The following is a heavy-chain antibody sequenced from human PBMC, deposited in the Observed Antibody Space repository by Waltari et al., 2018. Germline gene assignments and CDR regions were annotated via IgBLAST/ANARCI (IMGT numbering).Heavy chain of an antibody. Sequence: EVQLVESGGGLVQPGGSLRLSCAASGFNFSRYAMSGVRQAPGKGLEWVSAISGSGGSTYYADSVKGRFTISRDNSKNTLYLQMNSLRAEDTAVYYCAKGGAMATEFFFDYWGQGTLVTVSS. D-gene: IGHD5-18*01. CDR1: GFNFSRYA. V-gene: IGHV3-23*04. J-gene: IGHJ4*02. CDR3: AKGGAMATEFFFDY. CDR2: ISGSGGST.